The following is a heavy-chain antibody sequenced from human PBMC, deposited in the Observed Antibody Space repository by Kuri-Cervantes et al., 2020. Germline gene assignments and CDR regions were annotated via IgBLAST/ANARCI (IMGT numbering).Heavy chain of an antibody. CDR2: INPSGGST. Sequence: ASVKVSCKASGYTFTSYYMHWVRQAPGQGLEWMGIINPSGGSTSYAQKFQGRVTMTRDTSTSTVYMELSSLRSEDTAVYYCATRHRTWGVLDYWGQGALVTVSS. CDR3: ATRHRTWGVLDY. V-gene: IGHV1-46*01. D-gene: IGHD3-10*01. CDR1: GYTFTSYY. J-gene: IGHJ4*02.